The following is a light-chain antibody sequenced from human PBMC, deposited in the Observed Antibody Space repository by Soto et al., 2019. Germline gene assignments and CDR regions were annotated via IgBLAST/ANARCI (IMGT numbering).Light chain of an antibody. V-gene: IGLV1-40*01. Sequence: QSVLTQPPSVSGAPGQRVTISCTGSSSNIGAFYDVHWYQQLPGTAPKLLIYGNNNRPSGVPDRFSGSKSGTSASLAITGIKDEDEADYYCQSYASSLSGWVFGGGTKITVL. CDR2: GNN. CDR3: QSYASSLSGWV. CDR1: SSNIGAFYD. J-gene: IGLJ3*02.